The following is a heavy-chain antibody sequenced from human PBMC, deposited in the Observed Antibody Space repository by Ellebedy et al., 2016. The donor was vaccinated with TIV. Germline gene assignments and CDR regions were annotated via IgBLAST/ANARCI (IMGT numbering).Heavy chain of an antibody. CDR2: IKSKTDGGTT. V-gene: IGHV3-15*07. Sequence: GESLKISCAASGFTFSNAWMNWVRQAPGKGLEWVGRIKSKTDGGTTDYAAPVKGRFTISRDDSENTLYLQMNSLKTEDTAVYYCSSYYDSSGYYYGNWGQGALVTVSS. CDR1: GFTFSNAW. CDR3: SSYYDSSGYYYGN. J-gene: IGHJ4*02. D-gene: IGHD3-22*01.